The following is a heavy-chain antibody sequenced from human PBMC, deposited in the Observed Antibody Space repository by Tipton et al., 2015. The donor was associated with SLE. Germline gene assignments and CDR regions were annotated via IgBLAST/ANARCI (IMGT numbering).Heavy chain of an antibody. Sequence: TLSLTCAVSGGSISSSNWWSWVRQPPGKGLEWIGSIYHSGSTYYNPSLKSRVTISVDTSKNQFSLKLSSVTAADTAVYYCARQLVGNLFDYWGQGTLVTVSS. D-gene: IGHD4-23*01. J-gene: IGHJ4*02. CDR1: GGSISSSNW. V-gene: IGHV4-4*02. CDR3: ARQLVGNLFDY. CDR2: IYHSGST.